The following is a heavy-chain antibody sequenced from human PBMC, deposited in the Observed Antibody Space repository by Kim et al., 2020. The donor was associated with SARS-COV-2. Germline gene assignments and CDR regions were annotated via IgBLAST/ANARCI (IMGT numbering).Heavy chain of an antibody. V-gene: IGHV3-21*01. CDR1: GFTFSSYS. CDR3: TRDGGDRTDCYWYY. Sequence: GGSLRLSCAASGFTFSSYSMNWVRQTPGKGLEWVSSISSSGSSKYYADSVKGRFTISRDNARNSLFLQMNSLSDDDTAVYYCTRDGGDRTDCYWYYWGQGTLVTVSP. D-gene: IGHD2-21*02. CDR2: ISSSGSSK. J-gene: IGHJ4*02.